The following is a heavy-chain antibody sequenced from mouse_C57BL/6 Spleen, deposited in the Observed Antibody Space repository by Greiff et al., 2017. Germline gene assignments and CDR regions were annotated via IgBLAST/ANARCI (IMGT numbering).Heavy chain of an antibody. CDR2: INPGSGGT. CDR1: GYAFTNYL. J-gene: IGHJ2*01. Sequence: VQLQQSGAELVRPGTSVKVSCKASGYAFTNYLIEWVKQRPGQGLEWIGVINPGSGGTNYNEKFKGKATLTANKSSSTAYMQLSSLTSEDSAVYFCARNGYYYVDYWGQGTTLTVSS. V-gene: IGHV1-54*01. CDR3: ARNGYYYVDY. D-gene: IGHD2-3*01.